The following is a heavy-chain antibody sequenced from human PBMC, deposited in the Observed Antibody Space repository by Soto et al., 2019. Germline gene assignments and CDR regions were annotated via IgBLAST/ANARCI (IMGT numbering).Heavy chain of an antibody. Sequence: PAETLSLTCTLTGGSISSGGYYWGWGRQPPGKGLEWIGYIYYSGSTYYNPSLKSRVTISVDTSKNQFSLKLSSVTAADTAVYYCARDFIGPLYAFEIWGQGTMVTVSS. CDR3: ARDFIGPLYAFEI. CDR2: IYYSGST. V-gene: IGHV4-30-4*01. D-gene: IGHD3-16*02. J-gene: IGHJ3*02. CDR1: GGSISSGGYY.